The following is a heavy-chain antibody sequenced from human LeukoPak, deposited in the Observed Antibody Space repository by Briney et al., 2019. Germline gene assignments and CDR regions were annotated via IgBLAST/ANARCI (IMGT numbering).Heavy chain of an antibody. CDR2: INPSGGST. CDR3: AREGFPPKISDFWSGLGPYYYYGMDV. Sequence: ASVKVSCKASGYTFTSYYMHWVRQAPGQGLEWMGIINPSGGSTSYTQKFQGRVTMTRDTSTSTVYMEVSSLRSEDTAVYYCAREGFPPKISDFWSGLGPYYYYGMDVWGQGTTVTVSS. CDR1: GYTFTSYY. D-gene: IGHD3-3*01. V-gene: IGHV1-46*01. J-gene: IGHJ6*02.